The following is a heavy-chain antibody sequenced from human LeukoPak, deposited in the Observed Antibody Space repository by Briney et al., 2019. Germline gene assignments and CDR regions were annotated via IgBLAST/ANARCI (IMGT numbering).Heavy chain of an antibody. CDR2: IYSGGST. CDR3: ARGKDCSGGSCYSPYYYYYGMDV. J-gene: IGHJ6*02. D-gene: IGHD2-15*01. CDR1: GFTVSSNY. Sequence: GGSLRLSCAASGFTVSSNYMSWVRQAPGKGLERVSVIYSGGSTYYADSVKGRFTISRDNSKNTLYLQMNSLRAEDTAVYYCARGKDCSGGSCYSPYYYYYGMDVWGQGTTVTVSS. V-gene: IGHV3-53*01.